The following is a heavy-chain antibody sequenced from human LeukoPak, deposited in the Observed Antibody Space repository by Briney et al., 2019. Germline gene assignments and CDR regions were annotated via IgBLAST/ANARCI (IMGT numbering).Heavy chain of an antibody. CDR1: GGAFSGYY. D-gene: IGHD3-10*01. Sequence: SESLSLTCAVYGGAFSGYYWSGIRQPPGKGLEGIGEINHSGSTNYNPSLKSRVTISGDTSKNQFSLKLRSVTAADTAMYYCARLYGSGSYYRHWGQGTLVTVSS. J-gene: IGHJ4*02. CDR2: INHSGST. CDR3: ARLYGSGSYYRH. V-gene: IGHV4-34*01.